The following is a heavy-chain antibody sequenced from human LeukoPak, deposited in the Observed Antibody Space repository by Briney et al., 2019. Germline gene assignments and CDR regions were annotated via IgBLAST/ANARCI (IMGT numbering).Heavy chain of an antibody. CDR3: ARDLWGPMGY. V-gene: IGHV3-48*03. CDR2: ISSSGSTI. D-gene: IGHD2/OR15-2a*01. Sequence: GGSLRLSCAASGFTFSSYEMNWVRQAPGQGLEWVSYISSSGSTIYYADSVKGRFTISRDNAKNSLYLQMNSLRAEDTAVYYCARDLWGPMGYWGQGTLVTVSS. CDR1: GFTFSSYE. J-gene: IGHJ4*02.